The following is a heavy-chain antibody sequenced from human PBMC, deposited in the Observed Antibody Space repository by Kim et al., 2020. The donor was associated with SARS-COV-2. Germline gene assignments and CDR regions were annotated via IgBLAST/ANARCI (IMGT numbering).Heavy chain of an antibody. CDR1: GFTFSSYG. Sequence: GGSLRLSCAASGFTFSSYGMHWVRQAPGKGLEWVAVIWADGSKVLHADSVKGRFTISRDNSKNTLFLQMNSLRAEDTAVYYCVRAGNSFDIWGQGTMVVVSS. CDR3: VRAGNSFDI. V-gene: IGHV3-33*01. CDR2: IWADGSKV. J-gene: IGHJ3*02.